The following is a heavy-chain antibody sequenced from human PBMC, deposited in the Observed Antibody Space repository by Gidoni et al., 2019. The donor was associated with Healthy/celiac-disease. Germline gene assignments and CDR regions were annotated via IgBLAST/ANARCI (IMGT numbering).Heavy chain of an antibody. J-gene: IGHJ5*02. Sequence: TISRDNSKNTLYLQMNSLRAEDTAVYYCAKYLLERRGGAVGWGWFDPWGQGTLVTVSS. CDR3: AKYLLERRGGAVGWGWFDP. V-gene: IGHV3-23*01. D-gene: IGHD1-1*01.